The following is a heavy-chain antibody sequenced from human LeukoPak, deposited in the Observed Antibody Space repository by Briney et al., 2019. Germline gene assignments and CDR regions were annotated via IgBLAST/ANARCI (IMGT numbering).Heavy chain of an antibody. CDR3: AREGMTLDY. CDR1: GGSISSGGYS. Sequence: PSQTLSLTCTVSGGSISSGGYSWSWIRQPPGKGLEWIGYIYHSGSTYYNPSLKSRVTISVDRSKNQFSLKLSSVTAADTAVYYCAREGMTLDYWGQGTLVTVSS. V-gene: IGHV4-30-2*01. J-gene: IGHJ4*02. CDR2: IYHSGST.